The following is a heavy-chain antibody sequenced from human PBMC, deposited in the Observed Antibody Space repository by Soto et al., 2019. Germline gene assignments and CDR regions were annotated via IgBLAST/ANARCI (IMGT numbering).Heavy chain of an antibody. D-gene: IGHD3-9*01. CDR2: ISSSSSYI. J-gene: IGHJ5*02. V-gene: IGHV3-21*01. CDR1: GFTFSSYS. CDR3: ARSTDILTGYSSHWFDP. Sequence: EVQLVESGGGLVKPGGSLRLSCAASGFTFSSYSMNWVRQAPGKGLEWVSSISSSSSYIYYADPVKGRFTISRDNAKNSLYLQMNSLRAEDTAVYYCARSTDILTGYSSHWFDPWGQGTLVTVSS.